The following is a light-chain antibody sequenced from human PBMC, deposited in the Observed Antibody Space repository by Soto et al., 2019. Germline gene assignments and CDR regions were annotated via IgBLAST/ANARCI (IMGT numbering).Light chain of an antibody. V-gene: IGKV3-20*01. CDR3: QQYGRAQRWT. CDR2: GAS. CDR1: QTITGTY. Sequence: EGVLTQFPGTLSLSPGERATLSCRASQTITGTYLACYQQKPGQAPRLLIHGASTRATGIPDRFSGGGTGTDFNLNISRVEPEDFSMYYCQQYGRAQRWTFGQGTKGEVK. J-gene: IGKJ1*01.